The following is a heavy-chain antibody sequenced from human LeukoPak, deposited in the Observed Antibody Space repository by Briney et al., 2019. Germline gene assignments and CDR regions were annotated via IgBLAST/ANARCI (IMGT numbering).Heavy chain of an antibody. CDR3: ARVPSVGSSSEGWFDP. V-gene: IGHV1-18*01. CDR2: ISAYNGNT. J-gene: IGHJ5*02. CDR1: GYTFTSYG. D-gene: IGHD6-6*01. Sequence: GASVKVSCKASGYTFTSYGISWVRQAPGQGLEWMGWISAYNGNTNYAQKLQGRVTMTTDTSTSTAYMELRSLRSDDTAVYYCARVPSVGSSSEGWFDPWGQGTLVTVSS.